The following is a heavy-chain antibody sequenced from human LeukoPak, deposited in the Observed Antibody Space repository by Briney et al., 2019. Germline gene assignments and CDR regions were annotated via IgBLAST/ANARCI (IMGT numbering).Heavy chain of an antibody. J-gene: IGHJ6*03. CDR2: ISYDGSNK. CDR1: GFTFSSYA. V-gene: IGHV3-30*04. CDR3: AKDGLRSGSLYSYYYMDV. D-gene: IGHD3-10*01. Sequence: GGSLRLSCAASGFTFSSYAMHWVRQAPGKGLEWVAVISYDGSNKYYADSVKGRFTISRDNFKNTLYLQMNSLRVEDTAVYYCAKDGLRSGSLYSYYYMDVWGKGTTVTISS.